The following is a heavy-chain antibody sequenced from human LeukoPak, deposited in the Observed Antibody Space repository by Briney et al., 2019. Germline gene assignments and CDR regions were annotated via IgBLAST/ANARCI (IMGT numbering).Heavy chain of an antibody. D-gene: IGHD6-13*01. Sequence: GGSLRLSCAASGFTFSSYAMHWVRQAPGKGLEWVAVISYDGSNKYYADSVKGRFTISRDNSKNTLYLQMNSLRAEDTAVYYCARKSSSLRGGVFDYWAREPWSPSPQ. J-gene: IGHJ4*02. CDR3: ARKSSSLRGGVFDY. CDR1: GFTFSSYA. V-gene: IGHV3-30*01. CDR2: ISYDGSNK.